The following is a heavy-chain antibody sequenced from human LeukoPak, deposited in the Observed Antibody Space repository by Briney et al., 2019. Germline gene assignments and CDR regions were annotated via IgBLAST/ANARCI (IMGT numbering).Heavy chain of an antibody. CDR2: IYYSGST. CDR1: GGSLSSYY. J-gene: IGHJ2*01. V-gene: IGHV4-59*01. CDR3: ASGEDWYFDL. Sequence: SETLSLTCTVSGGSLSSYYWSWIRQPPGKGPEWIGYIYYSGSTNYNPSLKSRVTISVDTSKNQFSLRLSSVTAADTAVYYCASGEDWYFDLWGRGTLVTVSS.